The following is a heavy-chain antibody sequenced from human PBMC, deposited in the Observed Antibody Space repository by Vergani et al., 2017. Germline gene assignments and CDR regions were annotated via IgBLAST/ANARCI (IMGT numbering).Heavy chain of an antibody. CDR2: IIPILGIA. D-gene: IGHD3-22*01. CDR1: GGTFSSYT. Sequence: QVQLVQSGAEVKKPGSSVKVSYKASGGTFSSYTISWVRQAPGQGLEWMGRIIPILGIANYAQKFQGRVTITADKSTSTAYMELSSLRSEDTAVYYCARTYYYDSSGYWDDYWGQGTLVTVSS. J-gene: IGHJ4*02. CDR3: ARTYYYDSSGYWDDY. V-gene: IGHV1-69*02.